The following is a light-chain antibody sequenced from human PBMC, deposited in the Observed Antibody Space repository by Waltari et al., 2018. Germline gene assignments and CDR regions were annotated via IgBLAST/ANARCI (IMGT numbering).Light chain of an antibody. CDR3: MQARQTPWT. J-gene: IGKJ1*01. V-gene: IGKV2-28*01. CDR2: LGT. Sequence: DIVMTQSPLSLPVTPGEPASISCRSSQSLLHSNGYNYLDWYLQKPGQPPQLLIYLGTSRASGVPDRISGSGSGADYTLKISRVEAEDVGVYYCMQARQTPWTFGQGTKVEIK. CDR1: QSLLHSNGYNY.